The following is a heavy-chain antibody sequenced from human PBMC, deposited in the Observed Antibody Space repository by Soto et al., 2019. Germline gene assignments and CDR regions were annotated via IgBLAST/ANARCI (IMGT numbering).Heavy chain of an antibody. V-gene: IGHV4-31*03. D-gene: IGHD3-10*01. CDR1: GGSISSGGYY. Sequence: SETLSLTCTVSGGSISSGGYYWSWIRQHPGKGLEWIGYIYYSGSTYYNPSLKSRVTISVDTSKNQFSLKLSSVTAADTAVYYCARGQLWFGELLNYENYNWFDPWGQGTLVTVSS. J-gene: IGHJ5*02. CDR2: IYYSGST. CDR3: ARGQLWFGELLNYENYNWFDP.